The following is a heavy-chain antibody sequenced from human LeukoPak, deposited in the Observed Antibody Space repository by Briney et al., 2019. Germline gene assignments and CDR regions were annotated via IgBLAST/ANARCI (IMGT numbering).Heavy chain of an antibody. CDR2: IGIDRGNT. CDR3: ARDHNYAFDN. J-gene: IGHJ4*02. D-gene: IGHD1-1*01. Sequence: GGSLRLSCTASGFPFIEYSMNWVRQAPGKGLEWIAYIGIDRGNTKYADSVRGRFTISADKAKNSLYLQMNSLRVEDTAVYYCARDHNYAFDNWGQGTLVSVAS. CDR1: GFPFIEYS. V-gene: IGHV3-48*01.